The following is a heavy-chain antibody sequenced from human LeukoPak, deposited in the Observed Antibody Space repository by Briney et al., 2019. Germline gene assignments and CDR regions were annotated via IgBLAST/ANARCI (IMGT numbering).Heavy chain of an antibody. J-gene: IGHJ4*02. Sequence: GGSLRLSCAASGFTFSNYWMIWVRQAPGKGLEWVANIRQDGGQKRYADSVWGRFTVSRDNAQTSLYLHMDSLRAEDTAVYYCARASNPWLQLSWGQGTLVTVSS. D-gene: IGHD5-24*01. CDR1: GFTFSNYW. V-gene: IGHV3-7*05. CDR3: ARASNPWLQLS. CDR2: IRQDGGQK.